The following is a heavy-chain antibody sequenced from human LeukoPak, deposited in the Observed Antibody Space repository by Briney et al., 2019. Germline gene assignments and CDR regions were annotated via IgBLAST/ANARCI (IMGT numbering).Heavy chain of an antibody. Sequence: GGSLRLSCAASGFSVANNYVTWVRQPPGKGLEWVSVIYRSGETYYADSVKGRFTISRDNFKNMLNLQMNSLRLEDTAVYYCTDAVAGWGQGTLVTVS. J-gene: IGHJ4*02. D-gene: IGHD4-23*01. V-gene: IGHV3-66*03. CDR1: GFSVANNY. CDR3: TDAVAG. CDR2: IYRSGET.